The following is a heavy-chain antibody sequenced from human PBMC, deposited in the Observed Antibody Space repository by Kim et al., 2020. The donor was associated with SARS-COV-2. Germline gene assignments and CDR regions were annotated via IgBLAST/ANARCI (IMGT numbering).Heavy chain of an antibody. CDR2: IYYSGST. CDR3: ARKSKGDYYGSGSYLFYFDY. CDR1: GGSISSSSYY. Sequence: SETLSLTCTVSGGSISSSSYYWGWIRQPPGKGLEWIGSIYYSGSTYYNPSLKSRVTISVDTSKNQFSLKLSSVTAADTAVYYCARKSKGDYYGSGSYLFYFDYWGQGTLVTVSS. V-gene: IGHV4-39*01. D-gene: IGHD3-10*01. J-gene: IGHJ4*02.